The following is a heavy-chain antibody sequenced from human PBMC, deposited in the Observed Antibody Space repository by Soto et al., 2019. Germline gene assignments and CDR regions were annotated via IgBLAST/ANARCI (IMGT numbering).Heavy chain of an antibody. D-gene: IGHD3-16*02. CDR1: GGSISSYY. J-gene: IGHJ4*02. V-gene: IGHV4-59*01. CDR3: AREGTGELSLSFDY. Sequence: KTSETLSLTCTVSGGSISSYYWSWIRQPPGKGLEWIAYIYYSGSTNYNPSLKSRVTISVDTSKNQFSLKLSSVTAADTAVYYCAREGTGELSLSFDYWGQGTLVTVSS. CDR2: IYYSGST.